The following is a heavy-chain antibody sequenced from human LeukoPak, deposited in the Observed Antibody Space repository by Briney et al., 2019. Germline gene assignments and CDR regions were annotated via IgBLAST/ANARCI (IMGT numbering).Heavy chain of an antibody. J-gene: IGHJ4*02. D-gene: IGHD4-23*01. CDR3: ASHPPFDYGGNNANDC. Sequence: GGSLRLSCAVSGFTFSSYSMNWVRQAPGKGLEWVSYISSGSTTIHYADSVKGRFTISRDNAKNSLYLQMNSLRAEDTAVYYCASHPPFDYGGNNANDCWGQGTLVTVSS. CDR1: GFTFSSYS. CDR2: ISSGSTTI. V-gene: IGHV3-48*04.